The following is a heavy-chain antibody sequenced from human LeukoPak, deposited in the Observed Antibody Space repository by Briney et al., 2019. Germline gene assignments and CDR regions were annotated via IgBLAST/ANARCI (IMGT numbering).Heavy chain of an antibody. J-gene: IGHJ4*02. CDR2: ISYDGSNK. D-gene: IGHD3-22*01. Sequence: GGSLRLSCAASGFTFSSYAMHWVRQAPGKGLEWVAVISYDGSNKYYADPVKGRFTISRDNSKNTLYLQMNSLRAEDTAVYYCASLYDSSGYNPHFDYWGQGTLVTVSS. V-gene: IGHV3-30-3*01. CDR3: ASLYDSSGYNPHFDY. CDR1: GFTFSSYA.